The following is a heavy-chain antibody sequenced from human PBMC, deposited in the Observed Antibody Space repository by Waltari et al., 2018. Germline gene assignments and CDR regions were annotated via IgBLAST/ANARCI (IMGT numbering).Heavy chain of an antibody. CDR1: GDSFSSYY. CDR3: ARGYHGYSSSWAGRNYFYYMDV. CDR2: INHSGNT. D-gene: IGHD6-13*01. V-gene: IGHV4-34*01. J-gene: IGHJ6*03. Sequence: QVQLQQWGAGLLKPSETLSLTYDVYGDSFSSYYWSWIRQPPGKGLEWIGEINHSGNTNYNASLKSRVTISVDTSKKQFSLKLNSVTAADTGLYYCARGYHGYSSSWAGRNYFYYMDVWGEGTTVTISS.